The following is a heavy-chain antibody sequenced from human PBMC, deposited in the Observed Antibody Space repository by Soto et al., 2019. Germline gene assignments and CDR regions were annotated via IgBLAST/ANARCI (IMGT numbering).Heavy chain of an antibody. Sequence: QLQLQESGPGLVKPSETLSLTCTVSGGSISSYHWTWIRQPPGKGLEWLGDVYRGGGTNYNPSLRSRLTMSVDTSNNQFSLRLSSVTAADTAVYYCAKEMGFCTTTSCHAGPLYYYMDVWGKGTTVTVSS. CDR3: AKEMGFCTTTSCHAGPLYYYMDV. CDR2: VYRGGGT. D-gene: IGHD2-2*01. CDR1: GGSISSYH. V-gene: IGHV4-59*01. J-gene: IGHJ6*03.